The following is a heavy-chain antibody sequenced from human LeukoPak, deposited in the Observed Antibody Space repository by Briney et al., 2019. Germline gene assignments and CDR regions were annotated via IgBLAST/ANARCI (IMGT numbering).Heavy chain of an antibody. CDR3: ARHGNTDYGGNSLYPG. CDR1: GGSFSGYY. V-gene: IGHV4-34*01. Sequence: RASETLSLTCAVYGGSFSGYYWSWIRQPPGKGLEWIGEINHSGSTNYNPSLKSRVTISVDTSKNQFSLKLSSVTAADTAVYYCARHGNTDYGGNSLYPGWGQGTLVTVSS. J-gene: IGHJ4*02. D-gene: IGHD4-23*01. CDR2: INHSGST.